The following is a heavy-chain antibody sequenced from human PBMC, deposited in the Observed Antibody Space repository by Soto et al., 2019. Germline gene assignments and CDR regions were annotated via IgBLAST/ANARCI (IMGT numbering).Heavy chain of an antibody. V-gene: IGHV1-69*13. CDR1: GGTFSSYT. J-gene: IGHJ6*02. CDR2: IIPIFGTA. CDR3: AREGHYYGSGSSSKRAYYYYGMDV. D-gene: IGHD3-10*01. Sequence: GASVKVSCKASGGTFSSYTISWVRQAPGQGLEWMGGIIPIFGTANYAQKFQGRVTITADESTSTAYMELSSLRSEDTAVYYCAREGHYYGSGSSSKRAYYYYGMDVWGQGTTVTVSS.